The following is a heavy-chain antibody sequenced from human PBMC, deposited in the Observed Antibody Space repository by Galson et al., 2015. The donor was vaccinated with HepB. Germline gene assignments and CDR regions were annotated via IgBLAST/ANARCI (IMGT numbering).Heavy chain of an antibody. V-gene: IGHV7-4-1*02. Sequence: SVKVSCKASGYTFTSYAMNWVRQAPGQGLEWMGWINTNTGNPTYAQGFTGRFVFSLDTSVSTAYLQISSLKAEDTAVYYCARVGPTGYCSSTSCYGANWFDPWGQGTLVTVSS. CDR1: GYTFTSYA. D-gene: IGHD2-2*01. CDR2: INTNTGNP. J-gene: IGHJ5*02. CDR3: ARVGPTGYCSSTSCYGANWFDP.